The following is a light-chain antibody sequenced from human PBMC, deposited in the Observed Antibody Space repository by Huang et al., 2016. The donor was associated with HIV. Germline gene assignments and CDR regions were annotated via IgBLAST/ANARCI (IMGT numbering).Light chain of an antibody. CDR3: QQYNNWPPLT. Sequence: EIVMTQSPVTLSVSPGESATLSCRASQSVSTNLAWYQQKPGQSPRLLIHGASTRATGSPARFSGSGSGAEFTLTISSLQSEDSAVYYCQQYNNWPPLTFGGGTKVEIK. CDR2: GAS. V-gene: IGKV3-15*01. J-gene: IGKJ4*01. CDR1: QSVSTN.